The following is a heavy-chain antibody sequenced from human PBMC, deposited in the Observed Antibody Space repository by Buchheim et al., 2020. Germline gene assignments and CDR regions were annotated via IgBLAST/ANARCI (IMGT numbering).Heavy chain of an antibody. V-gene: IGHV4-39*07. J-gene: IGHJ6*02. CDR1: GGPISSSSYY. Sequence: QLQLQESGPGLVKPSETLSLTCTVSGGPISSSSYYWGWIRQPPGKGLEWIGSIYYSGSTYYNPSLKSQAPIPVDTSTNQFSLKLSSVTAADTAVYYCARVGTTYYYYYGMDVWGQGTT. CDR2: IYYSGST. D-gene: IGHD1-1*01. CDR3: ARVGTTYYYYYGMDV.